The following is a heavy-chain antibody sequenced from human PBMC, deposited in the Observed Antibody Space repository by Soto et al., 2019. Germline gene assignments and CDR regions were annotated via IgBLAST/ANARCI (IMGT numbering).Heavy chain of an antibody. J-gene: IGHJ4*02. CDR3: ARSTSENFWSGPFDY. CDR2: TYWDDDQ. V-gene: IGHV2-5*02. Sequence: QITLKESGPTLVRPTQTLTLTCSFSGFSLKTIGLSVGWIRQPPGKALEWLALTYWDDDQRYSPSLKTRLTVTKDTSKNQVVLAMTNMDPVDTGTYYCARSTSENFWSGPFDYWGPGIVVTVSS. D-gene: IGHD3-3*01. CDR1: GFSLKTIGLS.